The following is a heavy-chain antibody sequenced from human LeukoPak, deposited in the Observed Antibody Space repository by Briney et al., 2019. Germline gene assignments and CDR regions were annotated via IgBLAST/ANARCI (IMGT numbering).Heavy chain of an antibody. V-gene: IGHV1-2*02. J-gene: IGHJ4*02. CDR2: INPNSGGT. CDR1: GYTFTGYY. Sequence: ASVKVSCKASGYTFTGYYMHSVRQARGQGLEWMGWINPNSGGTNYAQKFQGRVTMTRDTSISTAYMELSRLRSDDTAVYYCARDRGIAAAGDYWGQGTLVTVSS. D-gene: IGHD6-13*01. CDR3: ARDRGIAAAGDY.